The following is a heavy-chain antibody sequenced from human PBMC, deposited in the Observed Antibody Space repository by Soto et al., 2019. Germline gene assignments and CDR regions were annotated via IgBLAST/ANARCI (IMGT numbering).Heavy chain of an antibody. CDR1: GGAISGSNL. Sequence: QVQLQESGPGLVKSSGTQSLTCAVAGGAISGSNLWTWVRQPPGKGLEWIGEIYHGGSTNYNPSLKSRVTISVDKSKNQFSLRLSSVTAADTAVYYCARSPRSIAAGGIDYWGQGILVTVSS. V-gene: IGHV4-4*02. D-gene: IGHD6-13*01. J-gene: IGHJ4*02. CDR2: IYHGGST. CDR3: ARSPRSIAAGGIDY.